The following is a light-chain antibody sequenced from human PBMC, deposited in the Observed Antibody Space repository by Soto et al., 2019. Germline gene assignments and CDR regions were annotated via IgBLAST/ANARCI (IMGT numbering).Light chain of an antibody. V-gene: IGKV2-28*01. CDR1: QGLLQSNGYNS. CDR3: VQALQNAPST. Sequence: DILVTQSPLSLPVTPGETASISCRLSQGLLQSNGYNSMDWYLQKPGQSPPLLIILGANRASGGPDRCSGSGSGTDFTLKISSMQAEDVGVSYCVQALQNAPSTFGQGTKVDIK. J-gene: IGKJ1*01. CDR2: LGA.